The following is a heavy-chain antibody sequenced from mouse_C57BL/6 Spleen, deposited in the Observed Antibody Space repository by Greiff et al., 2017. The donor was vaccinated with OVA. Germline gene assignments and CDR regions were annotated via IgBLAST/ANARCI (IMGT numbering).Heavy chain of an antibody. Sequence: EVQLVESGGGLVQPGGSLSFSCAASGFTFTDYYMSWVPQPPGKALEWFGFIRNKANGYTTEYSASVKGRFTISRDKSQSILYLQMNALRAEDSATYYCARSPLPERPFAYWGQGTTLTVSS. V-gene: IGHV7-3*01. CDR1: GFTFTDYY. D-gene: IGHD1-2*01. CDR3: ARSPLPERPFAY. CDR2: IRNKANGYTT. J-gene: IGHJ2*01.